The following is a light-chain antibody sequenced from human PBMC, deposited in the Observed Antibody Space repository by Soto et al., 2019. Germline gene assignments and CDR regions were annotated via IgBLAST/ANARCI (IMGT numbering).Light chain of an antibody. CDR2: AAS. J-gene: IGKJ1*01. CDR3: QQSYNSPRT. CDR1: QRISTY. Sequence: DIQMTQSPSSLSASVGERVTITCRASQRISTYLNWYQQKPGQAPNLLIYAASSLQSGVPSRFSGSGSGTDFTLTINSLQPEDFATYYCQQSYNSPRTFGQGTKVEI. V-gene: IGKV1-39*01.